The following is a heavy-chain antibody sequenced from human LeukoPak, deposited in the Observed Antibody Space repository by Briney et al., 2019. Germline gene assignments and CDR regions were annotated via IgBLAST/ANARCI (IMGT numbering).Heavy chain of an antibody. V-gene: IGHV3-21*01. CDR2: ISSSSSYI. CDR1: GFNFSSYS. CDR3: ARGRFGEFLPFDY. Sequence: GGSLRLSCAASGFNFSSYSMNWVRQAPGKGLEWVSSISSSSSYIYYADSVKGRFTISRDNAKNSLYLQMNSLRAEDTAVYYCARGRFGEFLPFDYWGQGTLVTVSS. D-gene: IGHD3-10*01. J-gene: IGHJ4*02.